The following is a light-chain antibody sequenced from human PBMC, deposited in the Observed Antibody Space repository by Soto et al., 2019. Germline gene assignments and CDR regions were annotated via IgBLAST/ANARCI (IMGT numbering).Light chain of an antibody. CDR2: KAS. CDR1: QSINNR. J-gene: IGKJ1*01. Sequence: DIQMTQSPSTLSASVGDRVTITFRASQSINNRLVWYQQKPGIAPILLIYKASSLQSGVPSRFSGSGSGTEFNFTISSLQPADFATYYCQQYNTYPWTFGHGTKVDI. V-gene: IGKV1-5*03. CDR3: QQYNTYPWT.